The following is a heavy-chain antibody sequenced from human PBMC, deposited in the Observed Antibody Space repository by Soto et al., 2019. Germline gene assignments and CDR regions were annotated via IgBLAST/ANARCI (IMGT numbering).Heavy chain of an antibody. CDR3: ASIDYGDYNRYYFYGMDV. D-gene: IGHD4-17*01. Sequence: GASVEVSCKASGYTFTSSWISWVRQAPGQGLEWMGWISTDNGNTNYAQHLQGRVSMTTDTSTSTAYMDLRSLRSDDTAMYYCASIDYGDYNRYYFYGMDVWGQGTTVTVSS. V-gene: IGHV1-18*01. CDR1: GYTFTSSW. J-gene: IGHJ6*02. CDR2: ISTDNGNT.